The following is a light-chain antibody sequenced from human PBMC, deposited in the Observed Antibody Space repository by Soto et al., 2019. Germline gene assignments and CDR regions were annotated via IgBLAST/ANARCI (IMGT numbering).Light chain of an antibody. Sequence: QSVLTQPASVSGSPGQSITIPCTGTSSDVGSYNYVSWYQQHPGKAPKLMIYEVSDRPSGISSRFSGSKSGNTASLTISGLQTEDGADYYCSSYTSSSTLFGTGTKVTVL. CDR2: EVS. CDR1: SSDVGSYNY. J-gene: IGLJ1*01. CDR3: SSYTSSSTL. V-gene: IGLV2-14*01.